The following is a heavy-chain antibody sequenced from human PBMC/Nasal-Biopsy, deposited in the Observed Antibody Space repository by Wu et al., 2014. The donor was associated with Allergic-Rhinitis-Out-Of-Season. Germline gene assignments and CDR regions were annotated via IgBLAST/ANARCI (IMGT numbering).Heavy chain of an antibody. CDR2: TYYRSKWFN. D-gene: IGHD6-19*01. CDR3: ARDLDDSSGGWWFDS. V-gene: IGHV6-1*01. Sequence: AISGDSVSRNGAAWNWIRQSPSRGLEWLGRTYYRSKWFNDYAVSVKSRITIKPDTSKNQFSLQLKSVTPEDTAVYYCARDLDDSSGGWWFDSWGQGTLVTVSS. CDR1: GDSVSRNGAA. J-gene: IGHJ5*01.